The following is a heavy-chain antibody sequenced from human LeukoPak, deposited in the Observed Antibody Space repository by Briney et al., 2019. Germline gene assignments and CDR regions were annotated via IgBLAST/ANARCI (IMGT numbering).Heavy chain of an antibody. J-gene: IGHJ4*02. V-gene: IGHV3-74*01. D-gene: IGHD2/OR15-2a*01. CDR3: VSFYETY. CDR2: INSDGSWP. Sequence: GGSLRLSCAASGNYWMHWVRQAPGKGLVWVSHINSDGSWPSCADSVKGRFTISKDNAKNTVYLQMNSLRAEDTAVYYCVSFYETYWGRGTLVTVSS. CDR1: GNYW.